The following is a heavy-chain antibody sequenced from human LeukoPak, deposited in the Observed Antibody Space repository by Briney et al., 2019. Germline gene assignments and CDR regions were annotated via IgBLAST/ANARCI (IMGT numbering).Heavy chain of an antibody. CDR3: ARMTTGRDY. CDR1: GTSFSSYY. Sequence: SETLSLTCAVSGTSFSSYYWSWIRQSPEKGLEWIGEINHSGYTNNNPSLKSRVTMSVDTANNRFSLSLSSVTAADTAVYFCARMTTGRDYWGQGILVTVSS. CDR2: INHSGYT. D-gene: IGHD4-17*01. J-gene: IGHJ4*02. V-gene: IGHV4-34*01.